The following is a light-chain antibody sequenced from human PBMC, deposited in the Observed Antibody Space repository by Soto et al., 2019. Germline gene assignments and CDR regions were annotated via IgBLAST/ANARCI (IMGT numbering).Light chain of an antibody. CDR2: KAS. CDR3: QQYNNYWT. CDR1: QSISAS. Sequence: DIQMTQSPSTLSASVGDRVTITCRASQSISASLAWYQQRPGKAPNLLIYKASSLESGVPSRFSGSGSGTEFTLTISNVQPDDFATYYCQQYNNYWTFGQGTKVEIK. J-gene: IGKJ1*01. V-gene: IGKV1-5*03.